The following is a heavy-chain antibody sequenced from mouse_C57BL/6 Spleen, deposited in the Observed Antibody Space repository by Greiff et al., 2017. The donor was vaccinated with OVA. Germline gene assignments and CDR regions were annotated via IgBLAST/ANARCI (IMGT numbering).Heavy chain of an antibody. J-gene: IGHJ4*01. CDR1: GFSLTSYG. V-gene: IGHV2-6*03. CDR3: ARSYYYGSSYVWYAMDY. Sequence: VQLKESGPGLVAPSQSLSITCTVSGFSLTSYGVHWVRQPPGKGLEWLVVIWSDGSTTYNSALKSRLSISKDNSKSQVFLKMNSLQTDDTAMYYCARSYYYGSSYVWYAMDYWGQGTSVTVSS. CDR2: IWSDGST. D-gene: IGHD1-1*01.